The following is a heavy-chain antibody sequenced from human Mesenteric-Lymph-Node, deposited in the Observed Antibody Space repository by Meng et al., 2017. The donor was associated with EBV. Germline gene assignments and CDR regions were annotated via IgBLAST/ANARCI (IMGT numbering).Heavy chain of an antibody. V-gene: IGHV1-3*04. J-gene: IGHJ4*02. CDR3: ATAYGSGSLDY. D-gene: IGHD3-10*01. CDR2: INTGKGDT. CDR1: GYTYNRYT. Sequence: QVQVVQSGVEVKKPGASVKVSCKTSGYTYNRYTIHWVRQAPGQSLEWMGWINTGKGDTKYSQKFQGRFTITRDTSANTAYMDLSSLRSEDTAFYYCATAYGSGSLDYWGQGTLVTVSS.